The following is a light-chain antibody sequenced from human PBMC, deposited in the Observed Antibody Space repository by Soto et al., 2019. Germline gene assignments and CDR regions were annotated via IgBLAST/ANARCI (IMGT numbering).Light chain of an antibody. Sequence: EIVLTQSPATLSLSPGERATLSCRASESVSSYLAWYQQKPGQAPRLLIYEVSKRATGIPARFSGSGSGTDFTLTISSLEPEDFAIYYCQQRSNWPLTFGGGTKVEIK. V-gene: IGKV3-11*01. CDR3: QQRSNWPLT. CDR1: ESVSSY. J-gene: IGKJ4*01. CDR2: EVS.